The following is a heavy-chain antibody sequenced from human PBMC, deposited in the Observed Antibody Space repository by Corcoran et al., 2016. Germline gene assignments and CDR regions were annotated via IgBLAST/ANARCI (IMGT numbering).Heavy chain of an antibody. D-gene: IGHD3-3*01. J-gene: IGHJ6*02. CDR2: MNPNSGNT. CDR1: GYTFTSYD. Sequence: QVQLVQSGAEVKKPGASVKVSCKASGYTFTSYDINWVRQATGQGLEWMGWMNPNSGNTGYAQKFQGRVTMTRNTSISTAYMELSSLRSEDTAVYYCARLRSGRVRHYYYYYGMDVWGQGTTVTVSS. V-gene: IGHV1-8*01. CDR3: ARLRSGRVRHYYYYYGMDV.